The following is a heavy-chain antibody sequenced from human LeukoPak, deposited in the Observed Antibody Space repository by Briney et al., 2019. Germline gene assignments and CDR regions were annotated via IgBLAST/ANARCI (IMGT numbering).Heavy chain of an antibody. CDR2: INTNTGNP. Sequence: ASVKVSCKASGYTFTSYAMNWVRQAPGQGLEWMGWINTNTGNPTYAQGFTGRFVFSLDTSVSTAYLQISSLKAEDTAVYYCAIYVLRFLEWSNRYYFDYWGQGTLVTVSS. CDR1: GYTFTSYA. J-gene: IGHJ4*02. CDR3: AIYVLRFLEWSNRYYFDY. V-gene: IGHV7-4-1*02. D-gene: IGHD3-3*01.